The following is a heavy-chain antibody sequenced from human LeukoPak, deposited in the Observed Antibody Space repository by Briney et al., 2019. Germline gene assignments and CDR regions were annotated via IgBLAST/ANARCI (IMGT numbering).Heavy chain of an antibody. Sequence: SETLSLTCTVSGGSISSGSCCWSWIRQAAGKGLEWIGRIDTSGRTNYNPSLKSRVTISIDTSKNQVSLKVSSVTAADTAVYYCARDKTRWYFDLWGRGTLVTVSS. CDR3: ARDKTRWYFDL. V-gene: IGHV4-61*02. CDR2: IDTSGRT. CDR1: GGSISSGSCC. J-gene: IGHJ2*01.